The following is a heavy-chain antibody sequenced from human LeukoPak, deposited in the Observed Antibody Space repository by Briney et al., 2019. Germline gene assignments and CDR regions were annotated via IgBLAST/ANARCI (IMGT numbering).Heavy chain of an antibody. Sequence: SETLSLTCAVYGGSFSSYYWNWIRQPPGKGLEWIGEINHCGSTNYNPSLKSRVTISVDTSKNQFSLKLSSVTAADTAVYYCARGQEGYSYGYDFDYWGQGTLVTVSS. CDR1: GGSFSSYY. V-gene: IGHV4-34*01. CDR2: INHCGST. J-gene: IGHJ4*02. CDR3: ARGQEGYSYGYDFDY. D-gene: IGHD5-18*01.